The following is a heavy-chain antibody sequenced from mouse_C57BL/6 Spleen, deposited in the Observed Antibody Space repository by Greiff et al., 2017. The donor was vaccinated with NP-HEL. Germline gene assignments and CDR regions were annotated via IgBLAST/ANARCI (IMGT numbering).Heavy chain of an antibody. Sequence: QVQLQQSGAELVKPGASVKLSCKASGYTFTSYWMQWVKQRPGQGLEWIGEIDPSDSYTNYNQKFKGKATLTVDTSSSTAYMQLSSLTSEDSAVYYCARYSNYWAMDDWGKGTSVTVSS. CDR2: IDPSDSYT. V-gene: IGHV1-50*01. D-gene: IGHD2-5*01. CDR3: ARYSNYWAMDD. J-gene: IGHJ4*01. CDR1: GYTFTSYW.